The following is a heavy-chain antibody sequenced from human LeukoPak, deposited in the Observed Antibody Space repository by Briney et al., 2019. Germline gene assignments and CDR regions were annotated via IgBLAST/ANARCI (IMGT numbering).Heavy chain of an antibody. CDR2: ISGSGGST. V-gene: IGHV3-23*01. J-gene: IGHJ4*02. CDR3: AADSRLGVPDYFDY. Sequence: PGGSLRLSCAASGFTFSSYAMSWVRQAPGKGLEWVSAISGSGGSTYYADSVKGRFTISRDNSRNTLYLEMNNLRGEDTAVYFCAADSRLGVPDYFDYWGQGTLVTVSS. D-gene: IGHD1-26*01. CDR1: GFTFSSYA.